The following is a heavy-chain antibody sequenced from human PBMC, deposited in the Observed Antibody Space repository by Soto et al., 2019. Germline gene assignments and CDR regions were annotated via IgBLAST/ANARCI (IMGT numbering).Heavy chain of an antibody. CDR2: INPNSGGS. J-gene: IGHJ4*02. CDR1: GYSFTGYY. V-gene: IGHV1-2*02. Sequence: QVQLVQSGAEVRKPGASVKASCKASGYSFTGYYIHWLRQAPGQGLEWMGWINPNSGGSSFAQKFQGGVTKTRDTDITTDYMDLTSLRSDDTAVYYCATTGYRRSADYGYWGEGTLDTVAS. CDR3: ATTGYRRSADYGY. D-gene: IGHD3-3*01.